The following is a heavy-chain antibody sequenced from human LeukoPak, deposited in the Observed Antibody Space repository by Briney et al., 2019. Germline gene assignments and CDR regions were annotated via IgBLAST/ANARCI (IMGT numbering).Heavy chain of an antibody. J-gene: IGHJ3*02. Sequence: SGTLSLTCAVSGGSITSSSYYWGWIRQPPGKGLEWIGSIYYRGRTYYNPSLKSRVTISVDTSKNQLSLKLSSVTAADTAVYYCARAGYCTSTTCPDAFDIWGQVTKVTVSS. CDR3: ARAGYCTSTTCPDAFDI. CDR1: GGSITSSSYY. CDR2: IYYRGRT. D-gene: IGHD2-2*01. V-gene: IGHV4-39*07.